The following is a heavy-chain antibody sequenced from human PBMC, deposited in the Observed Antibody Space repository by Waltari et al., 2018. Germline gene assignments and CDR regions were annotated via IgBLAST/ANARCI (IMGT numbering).Heavy chain of an antibody. J-gene: IGHJ3*02. D-gene: IGHD3-9*01. CDR2: ISWNSGSI. CDR3: AKGYYDILTGYSLNDAFDI. V-gene: IGHV3-9*01. Sequence: EVQLVESGGGLVQHGRSLRLSCAASGFTFDAYAMHLVRPAPGTVLEWVSGISWNSGSIGYADSVKGRFTSSRDNAKNSLYLQMTSLRAEDTALYYCAKGYYDILTGYSLNDAFDIWGQGTMVTVSS. CDR1: GFTFDAYA.